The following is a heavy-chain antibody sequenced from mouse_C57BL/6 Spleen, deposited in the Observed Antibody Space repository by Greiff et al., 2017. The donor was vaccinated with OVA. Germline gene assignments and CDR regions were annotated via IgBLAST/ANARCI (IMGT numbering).Heavy chain of an antibody. D-gene: IGHD2-4*01. V-gene: IGHV1-82*01. CDR1: GYAFSSSW. J-gene: IGHJ3*01. CDR3: VPIYYDYLFAY. Sequence: VQLQQSGPELVKPGASVKISCKASGYAFSSSWMNWVKQRPGKGLEWIGRIYPGDGDTNYNGKFKGKATLTADKSSSTAYMQLSSLTSEDSAVYFCVPIYYDYLFAYWGQGTLVTVSA. CDR2: IYPGDGDT.